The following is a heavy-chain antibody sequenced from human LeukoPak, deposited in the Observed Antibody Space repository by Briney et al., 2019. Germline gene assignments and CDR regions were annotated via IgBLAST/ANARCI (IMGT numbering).Heavy chain of an antibody. V-gene: IGHV3-66*01. CDR2: ISSDSGT. J-gene: IGHJ6*02. Sequence: GGSLRLSCAASGFTVSYKHMSWVRQAPGKGLEWVSIISSDSGTYYADSVKGRFTISRDNSKNALYLGMNSLRVEDTAVYYCACEVTTSFGVDVWGQGTTVTVSS. D-gene: IGHD4-17*01. CDR3: ACEVTTSFGVDV. CDR1: GFTVSYKH.